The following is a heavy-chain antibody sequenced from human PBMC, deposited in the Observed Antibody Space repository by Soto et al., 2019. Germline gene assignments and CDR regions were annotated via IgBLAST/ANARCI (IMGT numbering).Heavy chain of an antibody. CDR1: GFTFSSYG. V-gene: IGHV3-33*01. J-gene: IGHJ4*02. CDR2: IWYDGSNK. CDR3: ARDIEAGDYEVDY. Sequence: ESGGGVVQPGRSLRLSCAASGFTFSSYGMHWVRQAPGKGLEWVAVIWYDGSNKYYADSVKGRFTISRDNSKNTLYLQMNSLRAEDTAVYYCARDIEAGDYEVDYWGQGTLVTVSS. D-gene: IGHD4-17*01.